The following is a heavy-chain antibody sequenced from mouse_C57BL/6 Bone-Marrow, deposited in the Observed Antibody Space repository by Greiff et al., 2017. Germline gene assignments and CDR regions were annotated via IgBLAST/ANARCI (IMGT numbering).Heavy chain of an antibody. CDR1: GYTFTDYE. CDR3: TRYSNYEVWFAD. D-gene: IGHD2-5*01. J-gene: IGHJ3*01. V-gene: IGHV1-15*01. CDR2: IDPETGGT. Sequence: VQLQQSGAELVRPGASVTLSCKASGYTFTDYEMHWVKQTPVHGLEWIGAIDPETGGTAYNQKFKGKAILTADKSSSTAYMELRSLTSEDSAVYYCTRYSNYEVWFADWGQGTLVTVSA.